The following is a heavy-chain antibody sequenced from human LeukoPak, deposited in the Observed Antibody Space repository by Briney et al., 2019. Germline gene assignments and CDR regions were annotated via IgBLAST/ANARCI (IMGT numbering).Heavy chain of an antibody. Sequence: PSQTLSLTCAISGDSVSSNSAAWNWIRQSPSRGLEWLGRTCYRSKWYNEYVVSVKSRITINADTSKEQFSLQLGSMTPEDTAVYYCARGVGHIHGVYYFDYWGQGILVTVPS. CDR1: GDSVSSNSAA. V-gene: IGHV6-1*01. J-gene: IGHJ4*02. CDR2: TCYRSKWYN. D-gene: IGHD1-26*01. CDR3: ARGVGHIHGVYYFDY.